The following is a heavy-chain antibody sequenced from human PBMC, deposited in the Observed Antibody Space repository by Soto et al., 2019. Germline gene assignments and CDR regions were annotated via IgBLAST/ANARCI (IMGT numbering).Heavy chain of an antibody. CDR3: ARRPYGDYVSSSDVSDY. D-gene: IGHD4-17*01. CDR2: IIPILGIA. CDR1: GGTFSSYT. Sequence: QVQLVQSGAEVKKPGSSVKVSCKASGGTFSSYTISWVRQAPGQGLEWMGRIIPILGIANYAQKFQGRVTITADKSTSTAYMELSSLRSEDTAVYYCARRPYGDYVSSSDVSDYWGQGTLVTVSS. J-gene: IGHJ4*02. V-gene: IGHV1-69*02.